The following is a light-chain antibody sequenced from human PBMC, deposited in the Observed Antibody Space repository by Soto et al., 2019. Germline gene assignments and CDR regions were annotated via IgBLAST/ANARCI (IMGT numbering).Light chain of an antibody. CDR3: QQYNSYPYT. J-gene: IGKJ2*01. CDR2: KAS. V-gene: IGKV1-5*03. CDR1: QCISSW. Sequence: DIQMTQSRSTLSASVGDRVTITCRARQCISSWLAWYQQKPGKAPKLLIYKASSLESGVPSRFSGSGSGTEVTLTISSLQPDDFASYYCQQYNSYPYTFGQGTKLEIK.